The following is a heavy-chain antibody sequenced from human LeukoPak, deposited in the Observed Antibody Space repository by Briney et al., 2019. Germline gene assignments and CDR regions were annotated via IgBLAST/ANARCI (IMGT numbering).Heavy chain of an antibody. V-gene: IGHV3-66*01. CDR1: GFTVSSNY. J-gene: IGHJ3*01. Sequence: GGSLRLSCAASGFTVSSNYMNWVRQAPGKGLEWVSVIYSGGTTYYANSVKGRFTISRDNSKNTLYLQMNSLRAEDTAVYCCSRGLLRAFDLWGQGTMVTVSS. CDR2: IYSGGTT. CDR3: SRGLLRAFDL. D-gene: IGHD2-21*01.